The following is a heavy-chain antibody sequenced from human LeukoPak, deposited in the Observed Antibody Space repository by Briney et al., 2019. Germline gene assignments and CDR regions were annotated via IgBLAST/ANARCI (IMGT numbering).Heavy chain of an antibody. CDR2: ISSSGSTI. CDR1: GFTFSDYY. D-gene: IGHD3-3*01. Sequence: GGSLRLSCAASGFTFSDYYMSWIRQAPGKGLEWVSYISSSGSTIYYADSVKGRFTISRGNAKNSLYLQMNSLRAEDTAVYYCARKGFWSGYFSPFDYWGQGTLVTVSS. CDR3: ARKGFWSGYFSPFDY. V-gene: IGHV3-11*01. J-gene: IGHJ4*02.